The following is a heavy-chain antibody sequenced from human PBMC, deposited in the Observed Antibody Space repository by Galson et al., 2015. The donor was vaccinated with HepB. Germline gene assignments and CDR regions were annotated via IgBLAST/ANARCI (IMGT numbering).Heavy chain of an antibody. Sequence: SLRLSCAASGFTISDYGIDWVRLPPGKGLEWVSGIGSSGTIYYTDSVKGRFTISRDNSKNTVYLQMDCLSAEDTAQYYCAVNMRRGTSDYWGQGTLVTVSS. J-gene: IGHJ4*02. CDR3: AVNMRRGTSDY. CDR1: GFTISDYG. V-gene: IGHV3-23*01. CDR2: IGSSGTI. D-gene: IGHD1-1*01.